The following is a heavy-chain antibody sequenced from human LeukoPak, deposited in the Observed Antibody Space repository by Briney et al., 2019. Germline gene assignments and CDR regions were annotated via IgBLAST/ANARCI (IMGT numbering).Heavy chain of an antibody. J-gene: IGHJ5*01. CDR3: ARAWNDWFDS. CDR1: GFTVSSNY. CDR2: IFGGGSP. V-gene: IGHV3-66*01. D-gene: IGHD1-1*01. Sequence: GGSLRLSCAASGFTVSSNYMSWVRQAPGKGLEWVSLIFGGGSPYYADSVKGRFTISRDNAKNSLYLQMNSLRAEDTAVYYCARAWNDWFDSWGQGTLVTVSS.